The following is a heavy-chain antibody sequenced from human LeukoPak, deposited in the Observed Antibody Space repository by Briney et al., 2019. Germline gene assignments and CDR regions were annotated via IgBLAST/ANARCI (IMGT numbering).Heavy chain of an antibody. J-gene: IGHJ3*02. Sequence: PGGSLRLSCAASGFTFSDYYMSWIRQAPGKGLEWVSYISSSGSTIYYADSVKGRFTISRDNAKNSLYLQMNSLRAEDMAVYYCARARIEVEPAFDIWGQGTMVTVSS. CDR3: ARARIEVEPAFDI. D-gene: IGHD3-22*01. CDR2: ISSSGSTI. CDR1: GFTFSDYY. V-gene: IGHV3-11*04.